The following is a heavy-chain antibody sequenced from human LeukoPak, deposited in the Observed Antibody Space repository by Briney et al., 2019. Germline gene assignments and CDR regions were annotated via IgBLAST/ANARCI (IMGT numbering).Heavy chain of an antibody. CDR1: GYTFTSYA. D-gene: IGHD3-22*01. CDR3: ASVSIPTGSSGYFLNYYGMDV. Sequence: ASVKVSCKASGYTFTSYAMHWVRQAPGQRLEWMGWINAGNGNTKYSQKFQGRVTITRDTSASTAYMELSSLRSEDTAVYYCASVSIPTGSSGYFLNYYGMDVWGQGTTVTVSS. J-gene: IGHJ6*02. CDR2: INAGNGNT. V-gene: IGHV1-3*01.